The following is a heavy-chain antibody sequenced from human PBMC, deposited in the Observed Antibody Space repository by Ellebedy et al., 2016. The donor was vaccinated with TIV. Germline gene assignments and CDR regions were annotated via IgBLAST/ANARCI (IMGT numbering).Heavy chain of an antibody. D-gene: IGHD4-17*01. V-gene: IGHV3-21*06. CDR3: ARVHGDYRIDY. CDR2: MSGTSSYV. Sequence: GASLKISCAASGFTFSTYSMNWVRQAPGKGLERVSSMSGTSSYVHYADSVEGRFTISRDNSKNSLYLHMSSLRVEDTAVYYCARVHGDYRIDYWGPGTLVTVSS. J-gene: IGHJ4*02. CDR1: GFTFSTYS.